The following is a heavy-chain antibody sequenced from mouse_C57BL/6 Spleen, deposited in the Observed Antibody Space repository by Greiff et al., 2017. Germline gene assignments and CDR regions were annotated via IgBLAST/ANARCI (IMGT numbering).Heavy chain of an antibody. CDR1: GYTFTSSW. CDR2: IDPSDSYT. J-gene: IGHJ4*01. CDR3: AKLGPDYAMDY. Sequence: QVQLQQPGAELVMPGASVKLSCKASGYTFTSSWMHWVKQRPGQGLEWIGEIDPSDSYTNYNQKFKGKSTLTVDKSSSTAYMQLSSLTSEDSAVYYCAKLGPDYAMDYWGQGTSVTVSS. D-gene: IGHD4-1*01. V-gene: IGHV1-69*01.